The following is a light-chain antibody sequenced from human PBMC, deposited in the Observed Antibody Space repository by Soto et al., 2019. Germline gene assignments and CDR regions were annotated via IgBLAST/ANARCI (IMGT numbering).Light chain of an antibody. CDR2: DVF. CDR3: QQYSNWSPLT. Sequence: EIVMTQSPATLSVSPGEGATLSCRASQSINSDLARYQQRPGQAPRLLIYDVFTRATGIPARFSGSGSGTEFTLTISSLQSEDFAVYYCQQYSNWSPLTVXGGTKVDIK. CDR1: QSINSD. V-gene: IGKV3-15*01. J-gene: IGKJ4*01.